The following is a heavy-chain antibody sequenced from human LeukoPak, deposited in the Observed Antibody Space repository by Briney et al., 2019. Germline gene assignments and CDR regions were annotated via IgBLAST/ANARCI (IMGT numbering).Heavy chain of an antibody. CDR2: ISYDGSNK. D-gene: IGHD5-12*01. CDR1: GFTFSSYA. Sequence: GGSLRLSCAASGFTFSSYAMHWVRQAPGKGLEGVAVISYDGSNKYYADSVKGRFTISRDNSKNTLYLQMNSLRAEDTAVYYCARVGYSGYGGTSPPDYWGQGTLVTVSS. V-gene: IGHV3-30*04. J-gene: IGHJ4*02. CDR3: ARVGYSGYGGTSPPDY.